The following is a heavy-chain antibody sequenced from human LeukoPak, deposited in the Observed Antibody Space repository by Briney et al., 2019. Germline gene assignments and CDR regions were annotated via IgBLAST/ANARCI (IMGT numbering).Heavy chain of an antibody. V-gene: IGHV4-59*08. CDR1: GCSVSSYY. D-gene: IGHD3-16*01. J-gene: IGHJ3*02. CDR2: IYYSGST. Sequence: SETLSLTCTVSGCSVSSYYWSWLRQPPGKGLECIGYIYYSGSTNYNPSLKSRVNISIDTSRTQFSLKLSSVTAADTAMYYCARRGGGHAFDIWGQGTMVTVSS. CDR3: ARRGGGHAFDI.